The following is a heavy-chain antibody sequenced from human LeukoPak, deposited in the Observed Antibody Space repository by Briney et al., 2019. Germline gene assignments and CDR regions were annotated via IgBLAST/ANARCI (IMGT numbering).Heavy chain of an antibody. CDR2: LYYGGSP. Sequence: SQTLSLTCTVSGVSISSGDDYWSWIRQPPGKGLECIGYLYYGGSPYYNPSLRSRVTISVDTSKNQFSLKLNSVTAADTAVYYCARAYSYEDGDAFDIWGQGTVVTVSS. CDR3: ARAYSYEDGDAFDI. D-gene: IGHD5-18*01. CDR1: GVSISSGDDY. V-gene: IGHV4-30-4*01. J-gene: IGHJ3*02.